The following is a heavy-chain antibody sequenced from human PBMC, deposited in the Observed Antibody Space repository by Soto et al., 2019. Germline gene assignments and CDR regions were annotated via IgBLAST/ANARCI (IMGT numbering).Heavy chain of an antibody. CDR1: GGSISSGNYY. D-gene: IGHD2-15*01. Sequence: QVQLQESGPGLVKPSQTLSLTCTVSGGSISSGNYYWSWIRQPPGKGLEWVGFISYSGSTYYSTYLQRRVTISVDTSKRQFSLHLSFVTATDTAVYYCATMGTPATGLYFFDYWGQGSLVTVSS. V-gene: IGHV4-30-4*01. J-gene: IGHJ4*02. CDR3: ATMGTPATGLYFFDY. CDR2: ISYSGST.